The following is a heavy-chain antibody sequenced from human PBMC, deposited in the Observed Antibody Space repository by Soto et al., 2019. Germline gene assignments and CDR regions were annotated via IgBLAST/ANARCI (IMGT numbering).Heavy chain of an antibody. CDR1: GFTLIKVW. Sequence: TVGSLRLSCAASGFTLIKVWMSWVLLASGKGLEWVGRSKRNPEGEITGFAAPVNGRFPISRCGSNNPLSLPMSSLPTEDTALYYCPPDSKGDTAADYWGQGTLVTVSS. V-gene: IGHV3-15*01. D-gene: IGHD5-18*01. CDR3: PPDSKGDTAADY. CDR2: SKRNPEGEIT. J-gene: IGHJ4*02.